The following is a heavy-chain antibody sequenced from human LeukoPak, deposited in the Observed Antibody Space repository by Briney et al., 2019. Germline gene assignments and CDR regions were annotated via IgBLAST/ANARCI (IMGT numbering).Heavy chain of an antibody. V-gene: IGHV4-59*08. Sequence: PSETLSLTCTVSGGSISSYYWSWIRQPPGKGLEWIGYIYYSGSTNYNPSLKSRVTISVDTSKNQFSLKLSSVTAADTAVYYCARTPAGYCSSTSCYRWFDPWGQGTLVTVSS. D-gene: IGHD2-2*01. CDR2: IYYSGST. CDR1: GGSISSYY. J-gene: IGHJ5*02. CDR3: ARTPAGYCSSTSCYRWFDP.